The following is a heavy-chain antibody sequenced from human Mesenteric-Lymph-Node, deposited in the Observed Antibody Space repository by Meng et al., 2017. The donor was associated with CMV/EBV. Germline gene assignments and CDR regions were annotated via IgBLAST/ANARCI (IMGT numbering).Heavy chain of an antibody. Sequence: GESLKISCAASGFTFSSYAMHWVRQAPGKGLEWVSSFSATGNYIYYADSAKGRFTISRDNAKNSLYLQMNSLRAEDTAVYYCASVGYYYGMDVWGQGTTVTVSS. J-gene: IGHJ6*02. V-gene: IGHV3-21*01. D-gene: IGHD2-2*01. CDR1: GFTFSSYA. CDR2: FSATGNYI. CDR3: ASVGYYYGMDV.